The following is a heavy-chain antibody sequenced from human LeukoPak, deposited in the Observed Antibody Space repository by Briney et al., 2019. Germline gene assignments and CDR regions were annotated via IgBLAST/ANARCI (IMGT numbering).Heavy chain of an antibody. CDR2: IGSRTNNI. CDR1: GFSFSTFS. D-gene: IGHD4-23*01. Sequence: PGESLRLSCAASGFSFSTFSLNWVRQAPGEGLEWISYIGSRTNNIYYADSVKGRFTISRDNARNSLYLQMNSLRAEDTAVYFCARGTSVVTPYAFDLWGQGTMVTVSS. V-gene: IGHV3-48*01. J-gene: IGHJ3*01. CDR3: ARGTSVVTPYAFDL.